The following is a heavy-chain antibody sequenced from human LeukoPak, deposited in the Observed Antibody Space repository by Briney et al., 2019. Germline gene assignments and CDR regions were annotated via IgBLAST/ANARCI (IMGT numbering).Heavy chain of an antibody. CDR2: VSWNSGSI. CDR3: AKDISRSGWTYRRVFDY. J-gene: IGHJ4*02. CDR1: GFTFDDYA. D-gene: IGHD6-19*01. Sequence: GGSLRLSCAASGFTFDDYAMHWVRQAPWKGLEWVSGVSWNSGSIGYADSVKGRFTISRDNAKNSLYLQMNSLRAEDTALYYCAKDISRSGWTYRRVFDYWGQGTLVTVSS. V-gene: IGHV3-9*01.